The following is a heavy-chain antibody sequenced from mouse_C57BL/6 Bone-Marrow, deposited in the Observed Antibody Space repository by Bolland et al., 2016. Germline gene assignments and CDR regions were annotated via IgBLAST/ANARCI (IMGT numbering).Heavy chain of an antibody. CDR3: ARTEVFDY. J-gene: IGHJ3*01. V-gene: IGHV1-59*01. CDR2: DSYT. Sequence: DSYTNYNQKFKGKATLTVDTSSSTAYMQLSSLTSEDSAVYYCARTEVFDYWGQGTLV.